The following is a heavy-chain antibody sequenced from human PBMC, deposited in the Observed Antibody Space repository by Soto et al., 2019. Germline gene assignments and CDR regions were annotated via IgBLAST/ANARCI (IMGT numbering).Heavy chain of an antibody. CDR3: ARFEYSSSSSYLGAFDI. Sequence: SVKVSCKASGYTFTYRYLHWVRQAPGQALEWMGWITPFNGNTNYAQKFQDRVTITRDRSMSTAYMELSSLRSEDTAMYYCARFEYSSSSSYLGAFDIWGQGTMVTVSS. V-gene: IGHV1-45*02. CDR1: GYTFTYRY. D-gene: IGHD6-6*01. J-gene: IGHJ3*02. CDR2: ITPFNGNT.